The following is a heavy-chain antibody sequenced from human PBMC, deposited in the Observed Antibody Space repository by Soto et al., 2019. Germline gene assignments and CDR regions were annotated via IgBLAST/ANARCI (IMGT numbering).Heavy chain of an antibody. CDR1: GYTFTSYD. V-gene: IGHV1-8*01. J-gene: IGHJ6*02. D-gene: IGHD4-17*01. CDR3: ARGEYGDYTMNYYYGMDV. Sequence: GASVKVSCKASGYTFTSYDINWVRQATGQGPEWMGWMNPNSGNTGYAQKFQGRVTMTRNTSISTAYMELSSLRSEDTAVYYCARGEYGDYTMNYYYGMDVWGQGTTVTVSS. CDR2: MNPNSGNT.